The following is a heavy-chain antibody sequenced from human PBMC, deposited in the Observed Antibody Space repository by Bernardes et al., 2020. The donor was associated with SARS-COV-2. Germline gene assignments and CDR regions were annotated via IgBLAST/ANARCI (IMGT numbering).Heavy chain of an antibody. J-gene: IGHJ6*02. Sequence: SLRLSCAASGFTFSSYGMHWVRQAPGKGLEWVAVISYDGSNKYYADSVKGRFTISRDNSKNTLYLQMNSLRAEDTAVYYCAKDRRYYDFWSGYLKPIPANYYGMDVWGQGTTVTGSS. CDR1: GFTFSSYG. V-gene: IGHV3-30*18. CDR2: ISYDGSNK. D-gene: IGHD3-3*01. CDR3: AKDRRYYDFWSGYLKPIPANYYGMDV.